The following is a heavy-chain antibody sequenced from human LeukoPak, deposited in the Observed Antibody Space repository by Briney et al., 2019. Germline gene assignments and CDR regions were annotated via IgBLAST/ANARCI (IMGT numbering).Heavy chain of an antibody. J-gene: IGHJ6*02. Sequence: ASVTVSCKASGGTFSSYAISWVRQAPGQGLEWMGGIIPIFATANYAQKFQGRVTITADESTSTAYMELSSLRSEDTAVYYCVRVKYCSSTSCFLIRGYYYYGMDVWGQGTTVTVSS. CDR3: VRVKYCSSTSCFLIRGYYYYGMDV. V-gene: IGHV1-69*13. D-gene: IGHD2-2*01. CDR2: IIPIFATA. CDR1: GGTFSSYA.